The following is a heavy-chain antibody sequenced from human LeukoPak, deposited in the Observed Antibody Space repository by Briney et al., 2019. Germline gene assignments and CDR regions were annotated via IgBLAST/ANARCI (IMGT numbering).Heavy chain of an antibody. CDR2: IYPGDSKT. V-gene: IGHV5-51*01. CDR1: GXNFTTKW. CDR3: ARHESVFSMDV. J-gene: IGHJ6*02. Sequence: GESLKISCQGSGXNFTTKWIGWVRQMPGKGVEWMGIIYPGDSKTIYSPSFQGQVFISADRSIRTAYLQWRSLKASDTAMYYCARHESVFSMDVWGQGTTVTVSS.